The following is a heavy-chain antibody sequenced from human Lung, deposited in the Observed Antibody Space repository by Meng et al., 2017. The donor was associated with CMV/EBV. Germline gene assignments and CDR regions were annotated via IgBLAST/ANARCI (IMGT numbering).Heavy chain of an antibody. J-gene: IGHJ6*02. V-gene: IGHV3-43D*03. CDR1: GFTFDDYA. CDR3: AKGLRYYYGMDV. D-gene: IGHD6-19*01. CDR2: ISWDGGST. Sequence: LSLTXAASGFTFDDYAMHWVRQAPGKGLEWVSLISWDGGSTYYADSVKGRFTISRDNSKNSLYLQMNSLRAEDTALYYCAKGLRYYYGMDVWGQGATVTVSS.